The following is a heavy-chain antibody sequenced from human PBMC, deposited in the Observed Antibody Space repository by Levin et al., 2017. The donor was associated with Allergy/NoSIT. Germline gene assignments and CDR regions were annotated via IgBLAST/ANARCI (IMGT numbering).Heavy chain of an antibody. CDR2: IYSGGST. Sequence: GESLKISCAASGFTVSRNYMSWVRQAPGKGLEWVSVIYSGGSTYYADSVKGRFTISRDNSKNTLYLQMNSLRAEDTAVYYCARDYYGSGYYYMDVWGKGTTVTVSS. D-gene: IGHD3-10*01. J-gene: IGHJ6*03. CDR1: GFTVSRNY. V-gene: IGHV3-66*01. CDR3: ARDYYGSGYYYMDV.